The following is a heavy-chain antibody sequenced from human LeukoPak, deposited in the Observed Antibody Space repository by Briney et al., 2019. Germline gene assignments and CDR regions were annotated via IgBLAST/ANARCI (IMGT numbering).Heavy chain of an antibody. CDR1: GGSFSGYY. V-gene: IGHV4-34*01. D-gene: IGHD6-6*01. CDR3: ARHPAAPHGDYYFDY. CDR2: INHSGST. J-gene: IGHJ4*02. Sequence: SETLSLTCAVYGGSFSGYYWSWIRQPPGKGLEWIGEINHSGSTNYNPSLKSRVTISVDTSKSQFSLKLSPVTAADTAVYYCARHPAAPHGDYYFDYWGQGTLVTVSS.